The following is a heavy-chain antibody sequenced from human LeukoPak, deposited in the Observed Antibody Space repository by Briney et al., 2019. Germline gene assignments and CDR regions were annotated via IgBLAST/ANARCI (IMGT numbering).Heavy chain of an antibody. CDR3: ARDKAGDIRGQLLFLTWFDP. CDR1: GFTFSSYA. D-gene: IGHD2-2*01. J-gene: IGHJ5*02. CDR2: ISYDGSNK. V-gene: IGHV3-30*01. Sequence: GGSLRLSCAASGFTFSSYAMHWVRQAPGKGLEWVAVISYDGSNKYYADSVKGRFTISRDNSKNTLYLQMHSLRAEDTAVYYCARDKAGDIRGQLLFLTWFDPWGQGTLVTVSS.